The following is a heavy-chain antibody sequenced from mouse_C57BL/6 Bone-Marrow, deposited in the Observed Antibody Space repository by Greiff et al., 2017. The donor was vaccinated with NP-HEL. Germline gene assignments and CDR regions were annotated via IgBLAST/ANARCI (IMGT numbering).Heavy chain of an antibody. D-gene: IGHD1-1*01. CDR2: IDPSDSYT. Sequence: QVQLQQPGAELVRPGTSVKLSCKASGYTFTSYWMHWVKQRPGQGLEWIGVIDPSDSYTNYNQKFKGKATLTVDTSSSTAYMQLSSLTSEDSAVYYCAIYYGSSPFAYWGKGTLVTVSA. CDR3: AIYYGSSPFAY. J-gene: IGHJ3*01. V-gene: IGHV1-59*01. CDR1: GYTFTSYW.